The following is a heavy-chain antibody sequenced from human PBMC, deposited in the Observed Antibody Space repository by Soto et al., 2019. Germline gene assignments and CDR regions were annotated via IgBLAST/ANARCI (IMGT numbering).Heavy chain of an antibody. CDR3: ARAGRAFRTSHYYVFCMDV. CDR1: GYSFIDYG. V-gene: IGHV1-18*01. J-gene: IGHJ6*03. CDR2: ISAYDGDT. D-gene: IGHD1-1*01. Sequence: QVQLEQSGPEVKKPGASVKVSCKTSGYSFIDYGVGWVRQVPGQGLEWLGWISAYDGDTKFEEKAQDRVTMTTDTSTATAFMELRSLTSDDTAVYYCARAGRAFRTSHYYVFCMDVWGKGTTVTVSS.